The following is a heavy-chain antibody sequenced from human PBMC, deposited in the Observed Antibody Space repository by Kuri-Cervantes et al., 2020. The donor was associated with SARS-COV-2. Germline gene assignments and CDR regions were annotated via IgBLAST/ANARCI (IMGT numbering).Heavy chain of an antibody. J-gene: IGHJ6*02. CDR2: ISSSGSTI. Sequence: GESLRLSCAAPGFTFSDYYMSWIRQAPGKGLEWVSYISSSGSTIYYADSVKGRFTISRDNAKNSLYLQMNSLRAEDTAVYYCARTGLPGWYYYYGMDVWGQGTTVTVSS. CDR3: ARTGLPGWYYYYGMDV. V-gene: IGHV3-11*01. D-gene: IGHD2-15*01. CDR1: GFTFSDYY.